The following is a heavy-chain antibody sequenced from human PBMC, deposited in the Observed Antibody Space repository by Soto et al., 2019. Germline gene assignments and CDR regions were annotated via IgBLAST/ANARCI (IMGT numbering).Heavy chain of an antibody. D-gene: IGHD3-3*01. CDR1: GYTFTSYD. CDR2: MNPNSGNT. Sequence: ASVKVSCKASGYTFTSYDINWVRQATGQGLEWMGWMNPNSGNTGYAQKFQGRVTMTRNTSISTAYMELSSLRSEDTAVYYCATKPIWSGDYRRYYYGMDVWGQGTAVTVSS. V-gene: IGHV1-8*01. CDR3: ATKPIWSGDYRRYYYGMDV. J-gene: IGHJ6*02.